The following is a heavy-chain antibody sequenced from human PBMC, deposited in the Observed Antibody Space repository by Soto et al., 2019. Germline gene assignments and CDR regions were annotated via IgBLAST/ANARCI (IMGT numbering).Heavy chain of an antibody. J-gene: IGHJ4*02. CDR2: ISNNGDTT. V-gene: IGHV3-64D*06. CDR1: GFTFSAYG. CDR3: LGHLY. Sequence: PGGSLRLSCSASGFTFSAYGMHWVRQAPGKGLEYVSAISNNGDTTYYADSVKGRFTISRDNSKQTLYFQMRSLKGEDTAMYYCLGHLYWGQGTLVTVSS.